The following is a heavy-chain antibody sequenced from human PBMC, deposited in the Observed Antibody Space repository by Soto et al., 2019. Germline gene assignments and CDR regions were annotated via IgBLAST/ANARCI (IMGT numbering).Heavy chain of an antibody. J-gene: IGHJ4*02. V-gene: IGHV3-33*01. CDR2: IWYDGSNK. D-gene: IGHD6-19*01. Sequence: GGSLRLSCAASGFTFSSYGMHWVRQAPGKGLEWVAVIWYDGSNKYYADSVKGRFTISRDNSKNTLYLQMNSLRAEDTAVYYCAREWLGVAGKFDYWGKGTLVTVSS. CDR3: AREWLGVAGKFDY. CDR1: GFTFSSYG.